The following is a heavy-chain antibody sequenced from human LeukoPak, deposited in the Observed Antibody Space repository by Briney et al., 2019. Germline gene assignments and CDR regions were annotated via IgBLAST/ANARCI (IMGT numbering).Heavy chain of an antibody. CDR1: GGTFSSYA. CDR2: IIPIFGTA. J-gene: IGHJ4*02. V-gene: IGHV1-69*01. D-gene: IGHD4-11*01. Sequence: SVKVSCKASGGTFSSYAISWVRRAPGQGLEWMGGIIPIFGTANYAQKFQGRVTITADESTSTAYMELSSLRSEDTAVYYCARDLDPWTTVTSGHDNYWGQGTLVTVSS. CDR3: ARDLDPWTTVTSGHDNY.